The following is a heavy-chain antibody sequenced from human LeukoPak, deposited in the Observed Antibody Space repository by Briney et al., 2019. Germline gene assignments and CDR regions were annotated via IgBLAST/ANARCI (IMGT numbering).Heavy chain of an antibody. Sequence: GGSLRLSCAVSGFTFSTYWMHWVRQAPGKGLVWVSYISTDGSSTAYADSVKGRFTVSRDSAKNTLYLQMNSLRVEDTAVYYCARAINYGDYIYWGQGTLVTVSS. D-gene: IGHD4-17*01. J-gene: IGHJ4*02. V-gene: IGHV3-74*01. CDR1: GFTFSTYW. CDR3: ARAINYGDYIY. CDR2: ISTDGSST.